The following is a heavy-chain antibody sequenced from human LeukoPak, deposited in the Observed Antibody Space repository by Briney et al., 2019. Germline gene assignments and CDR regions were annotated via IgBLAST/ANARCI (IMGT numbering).Heavy chain of an antibody. CDR2: INPNSGGT. CDR3: ARLTYDFWGGYYGSFDY. D-gene: IGHD3-3*01. J-gene: IGHJ4*02. CDR1: GYTFTGYY. Sequence: GASVKVSCKDSGYTFTGYYMHWVRQAPGQGLEWMGWINPNSGGTNYAQKFQGRVTMTRDTSISTAYMELSRLRSDDTAVYYCARLTYDFWGGYYGSFDYWGQGTLVTVSS. V-gene: IGHV1-2*02.